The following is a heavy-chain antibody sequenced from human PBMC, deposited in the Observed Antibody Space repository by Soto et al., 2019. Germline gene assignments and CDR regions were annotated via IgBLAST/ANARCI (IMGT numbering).Heavy chain of an antibody. CDR1: GFTVSSNY. V-gene: IGHV3-53*04. Sequence: EVQLVESGGGLVQPGGSLRLSCAASGFTVSSNYMSWVRQAPGKGLEWVSVIYSGGSTYYADSVKGRFTISRHNSKNTLYLQMNRLRAEDTAVYYCARGRDCGGDCPYWFDPWGQGTLVTVSS. CDR3: ARGRDCGGDCPYWFDP. CDR2: IYSGGST. J-gene: IGHJ5*02. D-gene: IGHD2-21*02.